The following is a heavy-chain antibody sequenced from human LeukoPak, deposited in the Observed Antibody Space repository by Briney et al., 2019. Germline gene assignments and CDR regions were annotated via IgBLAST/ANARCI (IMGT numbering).Heavy chain of an antibody. CDR3: AKEELAAAGRDFEY. J-gene: IGHJ4*02. CDR2: ISGSGGST. V-gene: IGHV3-23*01. D-gene: IGHD6-13*01. CDR1: GFTFSTYA. Sequence: GGSLRLSCAASGFTFSTYAMSWVRQAPGKGLEWVSAISGSGGSTYYADSVKGRFTIPRDNSKNTLDLQMHSPRAEDTAVYYCAKEELAAAGRDFEYWGQGTLVTVSS.